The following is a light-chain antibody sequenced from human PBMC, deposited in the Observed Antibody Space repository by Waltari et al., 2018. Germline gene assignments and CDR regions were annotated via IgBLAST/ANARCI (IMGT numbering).Light chain of an antibody. CDR2: GAS. Sequence: EIVLTQSPDTLSLSPGERATLSCRASQSVSSSYFAWYQQKPGQAPRVLIQGASNRATGIPDRFSGSGSGTDFTLTISRLEPEDFAVYYCQQYGSSPWTFGQGTKVEIK. J-gene: IGKJ1*01. CDR3: QQYGSSPWT. CDR1: QSVSSSY. V-gene: IGKV3-20*01.